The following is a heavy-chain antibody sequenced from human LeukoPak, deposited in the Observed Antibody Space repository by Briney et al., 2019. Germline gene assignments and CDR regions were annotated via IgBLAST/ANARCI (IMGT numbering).Heavy chain of an antibody. D-gene: IGHD6-19*01. V-gene: IGHV4-4*07. CDR1: SRSISSYY. CDR2: IYSSGST. CDR3: ASEPRSSDWYSIDY. Sequence: PSETLSLTCTFSSRSISSYYWSWIRQPAGKGLEWIGRIYSSGSTNYNPSLKSRVTVSVDTSKNQFSLKLSSVTAADTAVYYCASEPRSSDWYSIDYWGRGTLVTVSS. J-gene: IGHJ4*02.